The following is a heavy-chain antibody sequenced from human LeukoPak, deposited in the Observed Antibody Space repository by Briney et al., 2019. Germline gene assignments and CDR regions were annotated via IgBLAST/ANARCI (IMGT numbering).Heavy chain of an antibody. V-gene: IGHV3-23*01. CDR3: AKRGVVIRVILVGFHKEAYYFDS. D-gene: IGHD3-22*01. J-gene: IGHJ4*02. CDR1: GFTFSSYI. Sequence: GGSLRLSCAASGFTFSSYIMNWVRQAPGKGLEWVAGISDSAGKTNYADSVKGRFTISRDSPKNTLYLQMNSLRAEDTAVYFCAKRGVVIRVILVGFHKEAYYFDSWGQGALVTVSS. CDR2: ISDSAGKT.